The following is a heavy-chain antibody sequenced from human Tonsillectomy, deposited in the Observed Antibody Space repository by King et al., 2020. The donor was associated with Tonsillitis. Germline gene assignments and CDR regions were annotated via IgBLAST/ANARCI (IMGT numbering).Heavy chain of an antibody. D-gene: IGHD6-13*01. CDR2: IYTSGSP. V-gene: IGHV4-61*02. J-gene: IGHJ4*02. CDR1: GGSISSGSYY. Sequence: VQLQESGPGLVKPSQTLSLTCTVSGGSISSGSYYWSWIRQPAGKGLEWIGRIYTSGSPNYNPSLKSRVTMSVDTSKNQFSLKLSSVTAADTAVYFCARGAAAAFDYWGQGTLVTVSS. CDR3: ARGAAAAFDY.